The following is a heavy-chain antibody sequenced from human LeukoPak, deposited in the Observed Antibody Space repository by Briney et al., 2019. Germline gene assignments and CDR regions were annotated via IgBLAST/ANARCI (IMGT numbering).Heavy chain of an antibody. CDR2: IRQDGSEK. CDR1: GFTFSSYW. J-gene: IGHJ4*02. V-gene: IGHV3-7*03. D-gene: IGHD4-17*01. CDR3: ARGQTTMTN. Sequence: GGSLRLSCAASGFTFSSYWMSWVRQAPGKGLEWVANIRQDGSEKSYVDSVKGRFTISRDNTKNSLYLQMNSLRAEDTAVYYCARGQTTMTNWGQGTLVTVSS.